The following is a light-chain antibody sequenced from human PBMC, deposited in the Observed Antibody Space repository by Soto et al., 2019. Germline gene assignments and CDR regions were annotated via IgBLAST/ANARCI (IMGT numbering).Light chain of an antibody. CDR3: CSYAGSSSFV. Sequence: QSALTQPRSVSGSPGQSVTISCTGTSSDIGGYNYVSWYQQHPGKAPKLMIYTVTKRPSGVPDRFSGSKSDNTAYLTISGLQADDGADYYCCSYAGSSSFVFGTGTKVTVL. CDR1: SSDIGGYNY. V-gene: IGLV2-11*01. J-gene: IGLJ1*01. CDR2: TVT.